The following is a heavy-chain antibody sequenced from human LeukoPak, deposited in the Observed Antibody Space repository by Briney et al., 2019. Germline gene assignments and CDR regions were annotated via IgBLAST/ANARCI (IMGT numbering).Heavy chain of an antibody. CDR3: ARAYSYDGYTWFDP. J-gene: IGHJ5*02. CDR1: GGTFSSYA. Sequence: GASVKVSCKASGGTFSSYAISWVRQAPGQGLEWMGWINTNTGNPTYAQSFTGRFVFSLDTSVSTAYLQISSLKAEDTAVYYCARAYSYDGYTWFDPWGQGTLVTVSS. D-gene: IGHD5-18*01. CDR2: INTNTGNP. V-gene: IGHV7-4-1*02.